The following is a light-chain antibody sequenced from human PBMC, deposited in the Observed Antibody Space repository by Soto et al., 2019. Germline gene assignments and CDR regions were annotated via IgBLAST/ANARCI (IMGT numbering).Light chain of an antibody. J-gene: IGLJ1*01. Sequence: QSVLTQPASVSGSPGQSITISCTGTGSDVGGYNYVSWYQQHPGKAPNLMIYDVNDRPSGVSNRFSGPKSGNTAPLTISGLQAADEADYYCSSYTSSSTDVFGTGTKVTVL. CDR2: DVN. CDR3: SSYTSSSTDV. V-gene: IGLV2-14*01. CDR1: GSDVGGYNY.